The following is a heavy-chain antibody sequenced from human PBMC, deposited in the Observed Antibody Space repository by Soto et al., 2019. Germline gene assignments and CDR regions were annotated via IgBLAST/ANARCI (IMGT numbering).Heavy chain of an antibody. V-gene: IGHV3-23*01. J-gene: IGHJ4*02. CDR3: AKGTYYYDSSGYYGY. Sequence: EVQLLESGGGLVQPGGSLRLSCAASGFTFSSYAMSWVRQAPGKGLEWVSAISGSGGSTYYADSVKGRFTISRNNSKNTLYLQMNSLRAADTAVYYCAKGTYYYDSSGYYGYWGQGTLVSVSS. D-gene: IGHD3-22*01. CDR2: ISGSGGST. CDR1: GFTFSSYA.